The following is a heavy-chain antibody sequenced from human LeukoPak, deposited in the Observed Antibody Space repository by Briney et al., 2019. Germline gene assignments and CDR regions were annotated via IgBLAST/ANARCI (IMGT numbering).Heavy chain of an antibody. Sequence: ASVKVSCKASGYTFASYGISWVRQAPGQGLEWMGWISVYKGNTNYAQTLQGRVTMTTDTSTSTAYMELNRRRADDTPVHNCAGADGSGYGHSWGQGTMVTVSS. V-gene: IGHV1-18*01. CDR3: AGADGSGYGHS. J-gene: IGHJ3*01. CDR1: GYTFASYG. D-gene: IGHD5-12*01. CDR2: ISVYKGNT.